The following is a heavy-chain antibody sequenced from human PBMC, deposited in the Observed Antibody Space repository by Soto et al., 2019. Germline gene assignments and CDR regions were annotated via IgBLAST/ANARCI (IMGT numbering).Heavy chain of an antibody. CDR2: IYHSGNT. D-gene: IGHD3-10*01. CDR3: AIDVRPTGDPGFSYFDR. CDR1: GVSISTGGFY. V-gene: IGHV4-31*03. Sequence: QVQLPESGTGLVQPSQTLSLTCSVSGVSISTGGFYWSWVRQHPEKGLEWIGYIYHSGNTDYNPYLKIRLDISLGHSQNKFSLKLTSVTAADTAVYFCAIDVRPTGDPGFSYFDRWGRGTLVTVS. J-gene: IGHJ2*01.